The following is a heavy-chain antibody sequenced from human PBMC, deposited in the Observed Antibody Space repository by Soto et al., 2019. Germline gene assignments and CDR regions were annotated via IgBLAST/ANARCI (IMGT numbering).Heavy chain of an antibody. V-gene: IGHV3-30-3*01. CDR1: GFTFSSYA. Sequence: QVQLVESGGGVVQPGRSLRLSCAASGFTFSSYAMHWVRQAPGKGLEWVAVISYDGSNKYYADSVKGRFTISRDNSKNTLYLQMNSLRAEDTAVYYCARDLGDTAMVKYYYYYYYGMDVWGQGTTVTVSS. D-gene: IGHD5-18*01. J-gene: IGHJ6*02. CDR2: ISYDGSNK. CDR3: ARDLGDTAMVKYYYYYYYGMDV.